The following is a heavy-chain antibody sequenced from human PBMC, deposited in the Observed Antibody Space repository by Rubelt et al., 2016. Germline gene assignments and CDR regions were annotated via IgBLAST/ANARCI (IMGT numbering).Heavy chain of an antibody. CDR2: ISAYNGNT. Sequence: QVQLVQSGAEVKKPGASVKVSCKASGYTFTSYGISWVRQAPGQGLEWMGWISAYNGNTNYAQKLQGRVTMTTDTSTSTVYMELRSLGSDDTAVYYCAREKEWLATRGFQNWFDPWGQGTLVTVSS. CDR3: AREKEWLATRGFQNWFDP. V-gene: IGHV1-18*01. D-gene: IGHD6-19*01. J-gene: IGHJ5*02. CDR1: GYTFTSYG.